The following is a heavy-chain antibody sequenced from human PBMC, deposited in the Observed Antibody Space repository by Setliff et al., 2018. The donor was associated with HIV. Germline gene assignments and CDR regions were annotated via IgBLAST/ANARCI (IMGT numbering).Heavy chain of an antibody. D-gene: IGHD6-13*01. V-gene: IGHV1-8*01. Sequence: ASVKVSCKASGYTFTSYDIHWVRQATGQGLEWMGWMNPNSGNTGYAQKFQGRVTMTRNTSIATAYMEMSSLRTEDTAVYYCAQLAAADDSWGQGTLVTVSS. J-gene: IGHJ4*02. CDR2: MNPNSGNT. CDR1: GYTFTSYD. CDR3: AQLAAADDS.